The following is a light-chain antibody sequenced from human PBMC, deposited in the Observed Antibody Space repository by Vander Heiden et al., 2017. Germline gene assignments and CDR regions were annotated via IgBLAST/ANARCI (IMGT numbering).Light chain of an antibody. Sequence: DTQMTQSPSPLSASVGDRVTITCRASQSISSYLDWYQQKPGKAPKLLIYAASSLRSGVPSRFSGSGSATDFTLTISRLQPDDFATYYCQQCNSTPRTFGQGTKVEIK. CDR2: AAS. CDR3: QQCNSTPRT. CDR1: QSISSY. V-gene: IGKV1-39*01. J-gene: IGKJ1*01.